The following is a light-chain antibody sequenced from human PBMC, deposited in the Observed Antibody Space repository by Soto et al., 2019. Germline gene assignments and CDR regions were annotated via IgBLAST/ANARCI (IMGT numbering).Light chain of an antibody. Sequence: DNKMYQSPSALSASVGDRVTITCRASQSISSYLNWYQQKPGKAPKLLIYAASSLQSGVPSRFSGSGSGTDFTLTISSLQPEDFATYYCQQSYSTPPWTFGQGTMVDIK. CDR2: AAS. CDR1: QSISSY. CDR3: QQSYSTPPWT. V-gene: IGKV1-39*01. J-gene: IGKJ1*01.